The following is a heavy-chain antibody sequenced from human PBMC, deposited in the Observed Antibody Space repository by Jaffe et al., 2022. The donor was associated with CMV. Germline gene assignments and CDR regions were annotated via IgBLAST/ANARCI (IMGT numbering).Heavy chain of an antibody. CDR3: ARDHVKGLSSWIQLWLGDY. CDR1: GFTFSSYG. V-gene: IGHV3-33*08. J-gene: IGHJ4*02. D-gene: IGHD5-18*01. CDR2: IWYDGSNK. Sequence: QVQLVESGGGVVQPGRSLRLSCAASGFTFSSYGMHWVRQAPGKGLEWVAVIWYDGSNKYYADSVKGRFTISRDNSKNTLYLQMNSLRAEDTAVYYCARDHVKGLSSWIQLWLGDYWGQGTLVTVSS.